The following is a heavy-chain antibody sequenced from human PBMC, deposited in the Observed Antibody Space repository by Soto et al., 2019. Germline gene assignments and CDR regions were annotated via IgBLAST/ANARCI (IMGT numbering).Heavy chain of an antibody. Sequence: SVKVSCKASGVTFSGYAISWVRQAPGQGLEWMGGIIPIFGTANYAQKFQGRVTITADESTSTAYMELSSLRSEDTAVYYCATPPGRGYHYYDYWGQGTLVTVSS. CDR3: ATPPGRGYHYYDY. CDR2: IIPIFGTA. J-gene: IGHJ4*02. CDR1: GVTFSGYA. V-gene: IGHV1-69*13. D-gene: IGHD3-16*02.